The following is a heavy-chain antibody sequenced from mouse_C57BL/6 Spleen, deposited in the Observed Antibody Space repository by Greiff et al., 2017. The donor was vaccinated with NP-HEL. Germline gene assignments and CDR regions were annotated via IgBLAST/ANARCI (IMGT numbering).Heavy chain of an antibody. V-gene: IGHV7-3*01. Sequence: DVKLVESGGGLVQPGGSLSLSCAASGFTFTDYYMSWVRQPPGKALEWLGFIRNKANGYTTEYSASVKGRFTISRDNSQSILYLQMNALRAEDSATYYCARYYYGSTDYWGQGTTLTVSS. CDR2: IRNKANGYTT. CDR1: GFTFTDYY. J-gene: IGHJ2*01. CDR3: ARYYYGSTDY. D-gene: IGHD1-1*01.